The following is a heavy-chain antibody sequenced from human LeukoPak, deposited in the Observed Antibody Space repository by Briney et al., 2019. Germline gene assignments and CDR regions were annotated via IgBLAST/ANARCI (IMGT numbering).Heavy chain of an antibody. CDR1: GCTFTTSG. CDR2: ISGYNGNT. D-gene: IGHD1-26*01. V-gene: IGHV1-18*01. Sequence: ASVKVSCKASGCTFTTSGITWVRQAPGQGLEWMGWISGYNGNTKYGQDFQGRVTMTTDTSTTTAYMELRSLRSADTAVYYCARGGRGGSNHFDYWGQGTLVTVSS. J-gene: IGHJ4*02. CDR3: ARGGRGGSNHFDY.